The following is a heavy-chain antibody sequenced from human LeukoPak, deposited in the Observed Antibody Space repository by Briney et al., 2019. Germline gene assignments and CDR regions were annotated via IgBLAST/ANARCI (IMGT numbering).Heavy chain of an antibody. CDR2: IIPIFGTA. D-gene: IGHD1-26*01. CDR1: GGTFSSYA. Sequence: SVKVSCKASGGTFSSYAISWVRQAPGEGVEWMDIIIPIFGTATYAQKFHGSVTITTDESTSTAYMELSSLTSEDTAVYYCAREGSGSYKGAFDIWGQGTMVTVSS. CDR3: AREGSGSYKGAFDI. J-gene: IGHJ3*02. V-gene: IGHV1-69*05.